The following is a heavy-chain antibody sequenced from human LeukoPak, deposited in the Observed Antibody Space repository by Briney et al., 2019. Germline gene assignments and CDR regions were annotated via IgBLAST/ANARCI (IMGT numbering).Heavy chain of an antibody. CDR1: GFTFKDYY. V-gene: IGHV3-11*05. Sequence: GGSLRLSCAASGFTFKDYYMIWIRQAPGKGLQCISYISSSGSYINYADSVKGRFTISRDNTKNSLYLQMNSLRAEDTAVYYCARDGVVGAASGLFDYWGQGTLDPVSS. CDR2: ISSSGSYI. D-gene: IGHD3-3*01. CDR3: ARDGVVGAASGLFDY. J-gene: IGHJ4*02.